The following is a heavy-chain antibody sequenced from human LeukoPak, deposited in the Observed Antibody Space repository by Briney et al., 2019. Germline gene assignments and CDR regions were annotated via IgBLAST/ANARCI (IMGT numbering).Heavy chain of an antibody. D-gene: IGHD1-26*01. Sequence: GESLRLSCAASGFTFSSYAMHWVRQAPGKGLEWVAVISYDGSNKYYADSVKGRFTISRDNSKNTLYLQMNSLRAEDTAVYYCARDPLPYSGSYDYFDYWGQGTLVTVSS. CDR3: ARDPLPYSGSYDYFDY. CDR2: ISYDGSNK. CDR1: GFTFSSYA. J-gene: IGHJ4*02. V-gene: IGHV3-30-3*01.